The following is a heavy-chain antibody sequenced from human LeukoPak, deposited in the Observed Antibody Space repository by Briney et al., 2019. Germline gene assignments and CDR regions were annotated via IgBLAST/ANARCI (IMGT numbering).Heavy chain of an antibody. D-gene: IGHD3-10*01. J-gene: IGHJ4*02. CDR2: IRYDGSNK. Sequence: PGGSLRLSCAASGFTFSSYGMHWVRQAPGKGLEWVAFIRYDGSNKYYADSVKGRFTISRGNSKNTLYLQMNSLRAEDTAVYYCARDTDYYGSGIFDYWGQGTLVTVSS. V-gene: IGHV3-30*02. CDR3: ARDTDYYGSGIFDY. CDR1: GFTFSSYG.